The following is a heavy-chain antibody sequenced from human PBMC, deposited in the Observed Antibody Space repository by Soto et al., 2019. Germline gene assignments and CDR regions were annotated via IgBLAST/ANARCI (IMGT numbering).Heavy chain of an antibody. V-gene: IGHV1-69*13. D-gene: IGHD2-8*01. Sequence: SVKVSCKASGGTFSSYAISWVRQAPGQGLAWMGGSIPIFGTANYARKFKGRGTITAHESTSTAYMDLSGLRSEDKAVYYCASGPYCTNGVCYRSDAFDIWGQGTMVTVSS. CDR1: GGTFSSYA. CDR2: SIPIFGTA. J-gene: IGHJ3*02. CDR3: ASGPYCTNGVCYRSDAFDI.